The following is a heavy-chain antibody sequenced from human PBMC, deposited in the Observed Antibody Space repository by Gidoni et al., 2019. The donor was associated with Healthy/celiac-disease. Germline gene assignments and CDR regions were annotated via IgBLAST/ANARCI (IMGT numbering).Heavy chain of an antibody. J-gene: IGHJ4*02. CDR1: GGTFSSYA. Sequence: QVQLVQSGAEVKKPGSSVTVSCKASGGTFSSYAISWVRPAPGQGLEWMGRIIPSLGIANYAQKFKGRVTITADKSTSTAYMELSSLRSEDTAVYYCARDTFYHSSGWYWGQGTLVTVSS. V-gene: IGHV1-69*04. CDR2: IIPSLGIA. CDR3: ARDTFYHSSGWY. D-gene: IGHD6-19*01.